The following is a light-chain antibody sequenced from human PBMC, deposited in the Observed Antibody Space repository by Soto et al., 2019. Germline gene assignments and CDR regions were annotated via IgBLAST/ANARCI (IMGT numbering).Light chain of an antibody. CDR2: GVS. V-gene: IGKV3-20*01. Sequence: IVLPQSPGTLSLSPGERATLSCRARQTGSNSYLAWYQQKSGQAPRLLIYGVSTRATGIPDRFSGSGSGTDSTLTITTLEPEDFAMYYCQRYDSLRTFGQGTKVDI. J-gene: IGKJ1*01. CDR1: QTGSNSY. CDR3: QRYDSLRT.